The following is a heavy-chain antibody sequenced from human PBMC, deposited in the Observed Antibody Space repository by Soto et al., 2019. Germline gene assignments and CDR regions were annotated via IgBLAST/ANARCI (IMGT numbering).Heavy chain of an antibody. Sequence: SVKVSCKASGGTFSSYTISWVRQAPGQGLEWMGRIIPILGIANYAQKFQGRVTITADKSTSTAYMELSSLRSEDTAVYYCARDLSHYGSGSDPWGQGTLVTVSS. CDR2: IIPILGIA. CDR3: ARDLSHYGSGSDP. V-gene: IGHV1-69*04. J-gene: IGHJ5*02. D-gene: IGHD3-10*01. CDR1: GGTFSSYT.